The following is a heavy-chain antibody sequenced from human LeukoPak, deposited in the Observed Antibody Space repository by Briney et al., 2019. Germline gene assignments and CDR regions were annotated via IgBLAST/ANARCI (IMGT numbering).Heavy chain of an antibody. CDR1: GGSFSGYY. V-gene: IGHV4-34*01. J-gene: IGHJ6*04. CDR3: AGLGITMIGGV. Sequence: PSETLSLTCAVYGGSFSGYYWSWIRQPPGKGLEWIGEINHSGSTNYNPSLKSRVTISVDTSKNQFSLKLSSVTAADTAVYYCAGLGITMIGGVWGKGTTVTISS. D-gene: IGHD3-10*02. CDR2: INHSGST.